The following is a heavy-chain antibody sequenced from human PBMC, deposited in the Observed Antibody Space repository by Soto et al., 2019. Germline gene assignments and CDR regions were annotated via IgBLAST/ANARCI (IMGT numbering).Heavy chain of an antibody. J-gene: IGHJ6*03. CDR3: ETKEGDSTGGYYYMDV. V-gene: IGHV1-24*01. CDR2: FDPEDGET. CDR1: GYTLTELS. Sequence: GASVKVSCKVSGYTLTELSMHWVRQAPGKGLEWMGGFDPEDGETIYAQKFQGRVTMTEDTSTDTAYMELSSLRSEDTAVYYCETKEGDSTGGYYYMDVWGKGTTGTVS. D-gene: IGHD2-21*02.